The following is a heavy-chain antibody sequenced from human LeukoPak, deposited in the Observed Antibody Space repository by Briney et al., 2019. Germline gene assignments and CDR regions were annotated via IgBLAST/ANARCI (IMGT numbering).Heavy chain of an antibody. CDR3: AKIQGSSGYYPDY. Sequence: PGGSLRLSCAASGFTFSSYAMSWVRQAPGKGLDWVSAISYSGGSTYYVDSVKGRFTISRDNSKNTLYLQMNSLRAEDTAVYYCAKIQGSSGYYPDYRGQGTLVTVSS. CDR2: ISYSGGST. V-gene: IGHV3-23*01. J-gene: IGHJ4*02. CDR1: GFTFSSYA. D-gene: IGHD3-22*01.